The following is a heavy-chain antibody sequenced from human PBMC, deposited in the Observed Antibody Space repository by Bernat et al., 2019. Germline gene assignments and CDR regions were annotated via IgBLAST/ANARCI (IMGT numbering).Heavy chain of an antibody. CDR3: ARQQIGWLVRFAQEGYGMDV. D-gene: IGHD6-19*01. V-gene: IGHV4-39*01. J-gene: IGHJ6*02. Sequence: QLQLQESGPGLVKPSETLSLTCTVSGGSISSSSYYWGWIRQPPGKGLEWIGSIYYSGSTYYNPSLKSRVTISVDTSKNQFSLKLSSVTAADTAVYYCARQQIGWLVRFAQEGYGMDVWGQGTTVTVSS. CDR1: GGSISSSSYY. CDR2: IYYSGST.